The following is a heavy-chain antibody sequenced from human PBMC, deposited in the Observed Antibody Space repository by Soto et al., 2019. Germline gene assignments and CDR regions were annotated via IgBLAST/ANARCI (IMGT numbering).Heavy chain of an antibody. J-gene: IGHJ6*02. CDR3: ARALALYYYYGMDV. CDR1: GFTFSSYA. CDR2: ISYDGSNK. Sequence: GGSLRLSCAASGFTFSSYAMHWVLQAPGKGLEWVAVISYDGSNKSYADSVKGRFTISRDNSKNTLYLQMNSLRAEDTAVYYCARALALYYYYGMDVWGQGTTVTVSS. V-gene: IGHV3-30-3*01.